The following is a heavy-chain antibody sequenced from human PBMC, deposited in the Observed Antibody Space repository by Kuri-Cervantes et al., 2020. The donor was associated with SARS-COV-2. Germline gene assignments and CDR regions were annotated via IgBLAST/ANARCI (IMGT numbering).Heavy chain of an antibody. CDR3: ARSVAGQWLDHGQGDLYYYYYGMDV. CDR1: GFTFADYA. Sequence: GESLKISCAASGFTFADYAMSWVRQAPGKGLEWVSSISASGGSANYADSVKGRLTVSRDNSKNTLYLQINSLRAEDTAVYYCARSVAGQWLDHGQGDLYYYYYGMDVWGQGTTVTVSS. V-gene: IGHV3-23*01. J-gene: IGHJ6*02. D-gene: IGHD6-19*01. CDR2: ISASGGSA.